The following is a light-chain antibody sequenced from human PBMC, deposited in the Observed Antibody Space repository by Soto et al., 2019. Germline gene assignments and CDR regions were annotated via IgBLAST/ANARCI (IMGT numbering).Light chain of an antibody. J-gene: IGKJ4*01. CDR3: QQFSRSSLT. CDR1: PTVRNNY. V-gene: IGKV3-20*01. Sequence: VGCTHSPCTGCLSTGERATLCYRARPTVRNNYLAWYQQKPGQAPTLLIYDAASRATGIPETFSGGGSGTAFTLPISRLEHEDFAVYYCQQFSRSSLTFGGGTKVDIK. CDR2: DAA.